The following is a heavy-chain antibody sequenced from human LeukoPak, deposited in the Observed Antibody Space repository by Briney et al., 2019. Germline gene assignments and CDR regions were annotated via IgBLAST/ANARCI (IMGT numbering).Heavy chain of an antibody. CDR2: ITHSGRT. Sequence: PSETLSLTCAVYGGSFSGYYWSWIRQPPGKGLEWIGEITHSGRTNYNPSLKSRVTISVDTSKNQFSLKLSSVTAADTAVYYCARAWYYYDSSGYYPFDYWGQGTLVTVSS. V-gene: IGHV4-34*01. D-gene: IGHD3-22*01. CDR3: ARAWYYYDSSGYYPFDY. CDR1: GGSFSGYY. J-gene: IGHJ4*02.